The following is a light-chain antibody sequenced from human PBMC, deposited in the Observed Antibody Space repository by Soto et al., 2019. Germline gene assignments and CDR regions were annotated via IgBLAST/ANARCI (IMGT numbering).Light chain of an antibody. CDR1: QGISSH. Sequence: DIQMTQSPDFLSASVGDRVTITCRASQGISSHLNWYQQEPGKAPKLLIHGSSTLQSGAPSRFSGSGSGTDFTLTINTLQPEDFATYYCQQSYSVPITFGQGTRLEIK. CDR3: QQSYSVPIT. CDR2: GSS. V-gene: IGKV1-39*01. J-gene: IGKJ5*01.